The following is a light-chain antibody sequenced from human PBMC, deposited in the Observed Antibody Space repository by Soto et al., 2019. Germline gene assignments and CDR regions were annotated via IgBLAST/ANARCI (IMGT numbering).Light chain of an antibody. CDR1: QSVSNN. CDR2: DAS. V-gene: IGKV3-15*01. Sequence: EIVMTQSPATLSVSPGVRATLSCRASQSVSNNLAWYQQKPCQAPRLLMYDASTRATGIPARFSGTGSXMXXXXTISXXQXEXFAVYYCQQYNNWPLYSFGQGTRLEIK. J-gene: IGKJ2*03. CDR3: QQYNNWPLYS.